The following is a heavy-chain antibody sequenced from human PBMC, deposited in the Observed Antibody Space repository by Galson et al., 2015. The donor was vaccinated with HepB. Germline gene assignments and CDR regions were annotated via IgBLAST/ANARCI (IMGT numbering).Heavy chain of an antibody. Sequence: SLRLSCAASGFTFSSYGMHWVRQAPGKGLEWVAVISYDGSNKYHADSVKGRFTISRDNSKSTLYLQMNSLRAEDTAVYFCAKDESTTGTYYYYDMDVWGQGTTVTVSS. CDR2: ISYDGSNK. J-gene: IGHJ6*02. CDR3: AKDESTTGTYYYYDMDV. CDR1: GFTFSSYG. D-gene: IGHD4-17*01. V-gene: IGHV3-30*18.